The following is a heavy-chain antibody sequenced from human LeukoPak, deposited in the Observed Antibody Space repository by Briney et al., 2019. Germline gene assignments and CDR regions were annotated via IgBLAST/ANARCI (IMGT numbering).Heavy chain of an antibody. CDR2: IWYDGSNK. V-gene: IGHV3-30*02. CDR1: GFTFSSYG. Sequence: GGSLRLSCAASGFTFSSYGMHWVRQAPGKGLEWVAFIWYDGSNKYYADSVKGRFTISRDNSKNTLYLQMNSLRAEDTAVYYCAKTYCSGGSCYSEAFDIWGQGTMVTVSS. CDR3: AKTYCSGGSCYSEAFDI. D-gene: IGHD2-15*01. J-gene: IGHJ3*02.